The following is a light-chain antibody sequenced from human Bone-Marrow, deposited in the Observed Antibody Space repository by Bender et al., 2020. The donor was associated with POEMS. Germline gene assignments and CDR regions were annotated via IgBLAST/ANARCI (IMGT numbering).Light chain of an antibody. CDR3: CSYTRSRTWV. CDR2: EVS. Sequence: QSALTQPASVSGSPGQSITISCTGTSSDVGSYNVVSWYQQHPGKAPKLMIYEVSKRASGVSNRFSGSKSGKTASLTISGLQAEDEADYYCCSYTRSRTWVFGGGTKLTVL. CDR1: SSDVGSYNV. V-gene: IGLV2-23*02. J-gene: IGLJ3*02.